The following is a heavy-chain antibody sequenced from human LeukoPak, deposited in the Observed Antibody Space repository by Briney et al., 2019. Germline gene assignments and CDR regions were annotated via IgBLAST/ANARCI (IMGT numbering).Heavy chain of an antibody. CDR2: IYHSGST. CDR1: GGSISSGGYY. D-gene: IGHD3-3*01. CDR3: ARNLKYYDFWSGYYPDAFDI. J-gene: IGHJ3*02. V-gene: IGHV4-30-2*01. Sequence: PSETLSLTCTVSGGSISSGGYYWSWIRQPPGKGLEWIGYIYHSGSTYYNPSLKSRVTISVDRSKNQFSLKLSSVTAADTAVYYCARNLKYYDFWSGYYPDAFDIWGQGTMVTVSS.